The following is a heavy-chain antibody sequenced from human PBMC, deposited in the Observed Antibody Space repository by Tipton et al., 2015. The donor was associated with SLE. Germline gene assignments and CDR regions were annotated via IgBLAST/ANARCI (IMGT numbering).Heavy chain of an antibody. Sequence: QLVQSGAEVKKPGASVKVSCKASGYTFSDFYIHWVRQAPGQGLEWMGRINPNSGGTNYAQKFQGRVTMTRDTSISTAYMELSRLRSDDTAVYYCARDYGPGNWFDPWGQGTLVPVSS. D-gene: IGHD4-17*01. CDR1: GYTFSDFY. CDR3: ARDYGPGNWFDP. V-gene: IGHV1-2*06. J-gene: IGHJ5*02. CDR2: INPNSGGT.